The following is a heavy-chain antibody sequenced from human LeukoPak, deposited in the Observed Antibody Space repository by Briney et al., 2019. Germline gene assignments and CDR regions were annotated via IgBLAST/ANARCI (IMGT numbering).Heavy chain of an antibody. CDR2: IRYDGSNK. CDR1: GFTFSSYG. J-gene: IGHJ6*03. V-gene: IGHV3-30*02. Sequence: GGSLRLSCAASGFTFSSYGMHWVRQAPGKGLEWVAFIRYDGSNKYYADSVKGRFTISRDNSKNTLYLQMNSLRAEDTAVYYCARDGTVTTDLEPYYYYYYYMDVWGKGTTVTVSS. D-gene: IGHD4-11*01. CDR3: ARDGTVTTDLEPYYYYYYYMDV.